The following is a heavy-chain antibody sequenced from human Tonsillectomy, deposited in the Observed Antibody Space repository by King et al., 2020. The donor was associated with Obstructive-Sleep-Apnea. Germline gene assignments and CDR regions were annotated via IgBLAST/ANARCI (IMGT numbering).Heavy chain of an antibody. Sequence: QLVQSGGGLVKPGGSLRLSCAVSGFTFSSVWMHWVRQAPGKGLEWVGHIKSKTDGGTTDYAAPVKGRFTISRDDSKKTLYMEMNSLKAEDTAVYYCLTAPGIWGQGTLVTVSS. J-gene: IGHJ4*02. V-gene: IGHV3-15*01. D-gene: IGHD6-13*01. CDR2: IKSKTDGGTT. CDR3: LTAPGI. CDR1: GFTFSSVW.